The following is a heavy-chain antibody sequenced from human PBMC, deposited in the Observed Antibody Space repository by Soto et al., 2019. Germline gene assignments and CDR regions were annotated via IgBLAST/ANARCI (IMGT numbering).Heavy chain of an antibody. D-gene: IGHD3-22*01. V-gene: IGHV4-31*03. J-gene: IGHJ5*02. CDR1: GGSISSGGYY. CDR3: AISSGYADWFDP. Sequence: QVQLQESGPGLVKPSQTLSLTCTVSGGSISSGGYYWSWIRQHPGKGLEWIGYIYYSGSTYYNPSLKSRVTISVDTSKIQCSLKLRSVTAADTAVYYCAISSGYADWFDPWGQGTLVTVSS. CDR2: IYYSGST.